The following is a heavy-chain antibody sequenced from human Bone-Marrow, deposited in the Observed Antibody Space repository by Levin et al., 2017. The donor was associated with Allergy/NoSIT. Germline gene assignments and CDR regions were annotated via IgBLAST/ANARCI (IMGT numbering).Heavy chain of an antibody. CDR2: SYYSGTA. Sequence: SQTLSLTCTVSGDSISSGHYYWSWIRQPPGKGLEWIGHSYYSGTAYYNPSLKSRLTISVDTSKNQFSLKLSPVTAADSAVYYCARVRNAGGRGWFDSWGQGTLVTVSS. CDR1: GDSISSGHYY. J-gene: IGHJ5*01. CDR3: ARVRNAGGRGWFDS. V-gene: IGHV4-31*03. D-gene: IGHD2-8*02.